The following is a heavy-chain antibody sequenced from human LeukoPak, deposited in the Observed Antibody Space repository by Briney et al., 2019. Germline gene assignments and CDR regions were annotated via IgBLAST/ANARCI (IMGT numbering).Heavy chain of an antibody. CDR1: GGSSSGYY. V-gene: IGHV4-34*01. CDR3: ARVPTVTFFDY. J-gene: IGHJ4*02. CDR2: INHSGST. D-gene: IGHD4-17*01. Sequence: ASETLSLTCAVYGGSSSGYYWSWIRQPPGKGLEWIGEINHSGSTNYNPSLKSRVTISVDTSKNQFSLKLSSVTAADTAVYYCARVPTVTFFDYWGQGTLVTVSS.